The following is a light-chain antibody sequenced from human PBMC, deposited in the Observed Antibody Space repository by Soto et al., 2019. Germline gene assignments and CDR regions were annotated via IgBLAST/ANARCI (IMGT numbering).Light chain of an antibody. Sequence: QSVLTQPPSASGTPGQRVTISCSGSSSNIGSNTVNWYQQLPGTAPKLLIYGNDNRPSGVPDRFSGSKSDTSASLAVTGLQAKDEADYYCQSYDSGLSAVLFGGGTKVTVL. J-gene: IGLJ2*01. CDR2: GND. V-gene: IGLV1-44*01. CDR3: QSYDSGLSAVL. CDR1: SSNIGSNT.